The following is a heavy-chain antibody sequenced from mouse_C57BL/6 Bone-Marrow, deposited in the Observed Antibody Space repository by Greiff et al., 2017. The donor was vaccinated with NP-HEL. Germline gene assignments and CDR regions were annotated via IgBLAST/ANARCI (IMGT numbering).Heavy chain of an antibody. D-gene: IGHD2-5*01. J-gene: IGHJ2*01. CDR3: ARIEGYSTPFDY. CDR1: GFSLSTFGMG. Sequence: QVTLKESGPGILQPSQTLSLTCSFSGFSLSTFGMGVGWIRQPSGKGLVWLARIWWDDDKYYNPALKSRRTITKNTSKNQVFLKIANVDTADTATYYCARIEGYSTPFDYGGQGTTLTVSS. CDR2: IWWDDDK. V-gene: IGHV8-8*01.